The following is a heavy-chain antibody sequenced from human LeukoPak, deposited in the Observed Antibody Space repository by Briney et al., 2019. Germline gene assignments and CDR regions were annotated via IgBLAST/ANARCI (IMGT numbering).Heavy chain of an antibody. Sequence: SDTLSLTCAVSGYSITSSSWWGWIRQSPGKGLEWIGEINHSGSTNYNPSLKSRVTISVDTSKNQFSLKLSSVTAADTAVYYCARAALIRWIQPADYWGQGTLVTVSS. CDR3: ARAALIRWIQPADY. CDR1: GYSITSSSW. CDR2: INHSGST. J-gene: IGHJ4*02. V-gene: IGHV4-28*03. D-gene: IGHD5-18*01.